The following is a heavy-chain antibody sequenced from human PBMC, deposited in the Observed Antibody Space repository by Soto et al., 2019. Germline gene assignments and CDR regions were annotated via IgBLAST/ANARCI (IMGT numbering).Heavy chain of an antibody. J-gene: IGHJ4*02. V-gene: IGHV3-48*01. D-gene: IGHD2-21*02. CDR1: GFIFSNYN. CDR3: ARPSCGGDFYSPVY. Sequence: EVQLVESGGGLVQPGGSLRLSCAASGFIFSNYNMHWVRQAPGKGLEWVSYISSSSNTIYYADSVKGRFTISRDNAKNSLYLEMNSLRAEDTAMYYCARPSCGGDFYSPVYWGQGTLVTVSS. CDR2: ISSSSNTI.